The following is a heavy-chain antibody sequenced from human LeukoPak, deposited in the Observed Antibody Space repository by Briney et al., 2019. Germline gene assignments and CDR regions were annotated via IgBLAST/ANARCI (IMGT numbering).Heavy chain of an antibody. D-gene: IGHD1-26*01. CDR1: GFTFSSYG. J-gene: IGHJ4*02. Sequence: GSLILSCAASGFTFSSYGMSWVRQAPGKGLEWVSAISGSGGTTYYADSVKGRFTISRDNSKNTLYLQMNSLRAEDTALYYCARFQGGSRAFDYWGQGTLVTVSS. CDR3: ARFQGGSRAFDY. CDR2: ISGSGGTT. V-gene: IGHV3-23*01.